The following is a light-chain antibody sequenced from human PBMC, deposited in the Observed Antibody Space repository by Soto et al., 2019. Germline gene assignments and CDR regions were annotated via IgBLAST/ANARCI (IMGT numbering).Light chain of an antibody. Sequence: DIQLTQSPSFLSASVGDRVAITCRASQGISQYVAWYQQKPGSAPKLLIYTASILQNGVPSRFSGTGSATEFTLTISSQQPEDFATYYCQQVNSYPLTFGGGTKLEIK. CDR2: TAS. J-gene: IGKJ4*01. CDR1: QGISQY. V-gene: IGKV1-9*01. CDR3: QQVNSYPLT.